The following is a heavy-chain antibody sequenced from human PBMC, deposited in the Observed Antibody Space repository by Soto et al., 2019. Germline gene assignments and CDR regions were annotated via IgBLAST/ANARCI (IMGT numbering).Heavy chain of an antibody. CDR3: AKIPDDYGYYYYMDV. J-gene: IGHJ6*03. CDR2: INHSGST. Sequence: SETLSLTCAVYGGSFSGYYWSWIRQPPGKGLEWIGEINHSGSTNYNPSLKSRVTISVDTSKNQFSLKLSSVTAADTAVYYCAKIPDDYGYYYYMDVWGKGTTVTVS. V-gene: IGHV4-34*01. CDR1: GGSFSGYY. D-gene: IGHD4-17*01.